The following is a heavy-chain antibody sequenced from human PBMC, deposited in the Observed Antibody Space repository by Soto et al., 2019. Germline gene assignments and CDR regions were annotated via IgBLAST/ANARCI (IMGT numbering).Heavy chain of an antibody. CDR2: IYPGGSDT. J-gene: IGHJ4*02. CDR3: ARCYCSGGSCDPYYFDY. D-gene: IGHD2-15*01. V-gene: IGHV5-51*01. CDR1: GYSFTSYW. Sequence: GESLRISCKGSGYSFTSYWIGWVRQMPGKGLEWMGIIYPGGSDTRYSPSFQGQVTISADKSISTAYLQWSSLKASDTAMYYCARCYCSGGSCDPYYFDYWGQGTLVTVSS.